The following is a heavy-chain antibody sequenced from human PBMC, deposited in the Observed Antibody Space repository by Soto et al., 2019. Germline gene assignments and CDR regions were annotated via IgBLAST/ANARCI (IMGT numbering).Heavy chain of an antibody. CDR3: ARGGYYDNVWGKLSHYGLDV. Sequence: QVQLVQSASEVMKPGASVKVSCKASGYTFIRYGITWVRQAPGQRLEWMGWISRYNEQTIYAQKIQGRVTMTADTSTRTVYTQLSSRKSDDTAVYYCARGGYYDNVWGKLSHYGLDVWGQGTSVTVSS. CDR2: ISRYNEQT. J-gene: IGHJ6*02. CDR1: GYTFIRYG. V-gene: IGHV1-18*01. D-gene: IGHD3-16*01.